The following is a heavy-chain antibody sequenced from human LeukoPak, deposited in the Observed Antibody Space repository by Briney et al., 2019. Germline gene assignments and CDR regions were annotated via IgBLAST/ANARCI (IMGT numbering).Heavy chain of an antibody. CDR3: AKKGSSSWYHFDY. V-gene: IGHV3-30*02. D-gene: IGHD6-13*01. Sequence: GGSLRLSCAASRFTFSNYGMHWVRQAPGKGLEWVAFIRFDGSNKNYADSVKGRFTISRGNSKNTLYLQMNSLRAEDTAAYYCAKKGSSSWYHFDYWGQGTLVTVSS. CDR1: RFTFSNYG. J-gene: IGHJ4*02. CDR2: IRFDGSNK.